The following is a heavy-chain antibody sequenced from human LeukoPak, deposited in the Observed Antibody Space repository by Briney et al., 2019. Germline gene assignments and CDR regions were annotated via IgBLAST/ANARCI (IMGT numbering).Heavy chain of an antibody. J-gene: IGHJ3*02. V-gene: IGHV3-21*01. CDR1: GFTFSRYW. D-gene: IGHD6-13*01. CDR3: ARDREQQLNGFDI. Sequence: KPGGSLRLSCAASGFTFSRYWLSWVRQAPGKGLEWVSSISSGSNYIYYADSVKGRFTISRDNAKNSLYVQMNSLSAEDTAVYYCARDREQQLNGFDIWGQGTMVTVSS. CDR2: ISSGSNYI.